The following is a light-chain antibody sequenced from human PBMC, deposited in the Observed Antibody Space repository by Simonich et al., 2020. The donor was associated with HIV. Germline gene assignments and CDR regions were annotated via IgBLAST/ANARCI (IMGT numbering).Light chain of an antibody. CDR3: QQRSNWEGT. CDR2: GAS. J-gene: IGKJ4*01. CDR1: QSVSSSY. V-gene: IGKV3D-20*02. Sequence: EIVMTQSPATLSLSPGERATLSCRASQSVSSSYLAWYQQKPGQAPRLLIYGASNRATGIPARFSGTGSGTDFTLTISSLEPEDFAVYYCQQRSNWEGTFGGGTKVEIK.